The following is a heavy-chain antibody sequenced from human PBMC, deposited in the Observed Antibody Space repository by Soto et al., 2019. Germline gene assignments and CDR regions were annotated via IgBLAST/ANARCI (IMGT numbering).Heavy chain of an antibody. J-gene: IGHJ6*02. D-gene: IGHD3-3*01. CDR2: IYYSGST. V-gene: IGHV4-59*01. Sequence: PSETLSLTCTVSGGSISSYYWSWIRQPPGKGLEWIGYIYYSGSTNYNPSLKSRVTISVDTSKNQFSLKLSSVTAADTAVYYCARDRGYYDFWSGSYYYYGMDVWGQGTTVTVS. CDR1: GGSISSYY. CDR3: ARDRGYYDFWSGSYYYYGMDV.